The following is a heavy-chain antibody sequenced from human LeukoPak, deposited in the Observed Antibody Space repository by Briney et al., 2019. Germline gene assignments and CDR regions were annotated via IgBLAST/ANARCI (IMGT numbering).Heavy chain of an antibody. CDR2: ISSSSSYI. V-gene: IGHV3-21*01. CDR1: GFTFSSYS. Sequence: GGSLRLSCAASGFTFSSYSMNWVRQAPGKGLEWVSSISSSSSYIYYADSVKGRFTISRDNAKNSLYLQMNSLRAEDTAVYYCPRGYSSRGGFDPWGQGTLVTVSS. D-gene: IGHD6-13*01. CDR3: PRGYSSRGGFDP. J-gene: IGHJ5*02.